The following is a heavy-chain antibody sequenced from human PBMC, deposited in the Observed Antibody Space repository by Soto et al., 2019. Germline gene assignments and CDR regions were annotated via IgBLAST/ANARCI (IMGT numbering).Heavy chain of an antibody. D-gene: IGHD4-17*01. CDR3: ARLSTTNDYGGGGRAFDI. V-gene: IGHV5-51*01. Sequence: GESLKISCKGSGYSFTSYWIGWVRQMPGKGLEWMGIIYPGDSDTRYSPSFQGQVTISADKSISTAYLQWSSLKASDTAMYYCARLSTTNDYGGGGRAFDIWGQGTMVTVSS. CDR2: IYPGDSDT. J-gene: IGHJ3*02. CDR1: GYSFTSYW.